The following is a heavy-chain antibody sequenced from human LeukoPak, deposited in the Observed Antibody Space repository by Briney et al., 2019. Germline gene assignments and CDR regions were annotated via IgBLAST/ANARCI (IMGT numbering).Heavy chain of an antibody. CDR3: ARGPKPSYSSGWYLYYFDY. V-gene: IGHV3-48*02. J-gene: IGHJ4*02. Sequence: GGSLRLPCAASGFTFSSYSMNWVRQAPGKGLEWVSYVSSSSSTINYADSVKGRFTISRDNAKNSLYLQMNSLRDEDTAVYYCARGPKPSYSSGWYLYYFDYWGQGTLVTVSS. CDR1: GFTFSSYS. D-gene: IGHD6-19*01. CDR2: VSSSSSTI.